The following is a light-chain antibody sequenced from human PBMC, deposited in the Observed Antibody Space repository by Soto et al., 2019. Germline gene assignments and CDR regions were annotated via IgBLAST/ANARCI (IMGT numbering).Light chain of an antibody. V-gene: IGLV2-23*02. CDR2: DDN. J-gene: IGLJ2*01. Sequence: QSALTQPASVSGSPGQSITISCTGTSSDVGSYNLVSWYQQHPGEAPKLMIYDDNKRPSGVSNRFSGSKSGNTASLTISGLQAEDEADYSCCSYAGRGTVLFGGGTKLTVL. CDR3: CSYAGRGTVL. CDR1: SSDVGSYNL.